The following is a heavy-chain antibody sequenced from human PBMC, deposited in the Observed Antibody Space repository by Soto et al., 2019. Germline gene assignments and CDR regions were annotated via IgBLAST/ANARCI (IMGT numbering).Heavy chain of an antibody. Sequence: GGSLRLSCSASGFTFSSYAMHWVRQAPGKGLEYVSAISSNGGSTYYADSVKGRFTISRDNSKNTLYLQMSSLRAEDTAVYYCARKNVLLSPSYYYYYMDVWGKGTTVTVSS. J-gene: IGHJ6*03. D-gene: IGHD1-1*01. CDR3: ARKNVLLSPSYYYYYMDV. CDR1: GFTFSSYA. CDR2: ISSNGGST. V-gene: IGHV3-64D*08.